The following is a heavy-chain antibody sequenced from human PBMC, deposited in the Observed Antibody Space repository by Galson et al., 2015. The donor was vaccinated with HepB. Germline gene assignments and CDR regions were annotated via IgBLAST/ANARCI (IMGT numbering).Heavy chain of an antibody. Sequence: SVKVSCKASGYRFTDYYMHWVRQAPGQGLEWMGWIKASSGGTNYAQKFQGRVTMTRDTYMFTAYMELSRLTSDDTAVYYCAREPPPPQDNWNRVGYNWFDPWGQGTLVFVSS. CDR2: IKASSGGT. CDR1: GYRFTDYY. J-gene: IGHJ5*02. D-gene: IGHD1-20*01. CDR3: AREPPPPQDNWNRVGYNWFDP. V-gene: IGHV1-2*02.